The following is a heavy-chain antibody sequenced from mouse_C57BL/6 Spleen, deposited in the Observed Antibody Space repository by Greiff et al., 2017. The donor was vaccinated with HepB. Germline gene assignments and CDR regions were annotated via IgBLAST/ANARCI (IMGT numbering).Heavy chain of an antibody. D-gene: IGHD2-5*01. V-gene: IGHV1-81*01. CDR2: IYPRSGNT. J-gene: IGHJ4*01. CDR1: GYTFTSYG. Sequence: VMLVESGAELARPGASVKLSCKASGYTFTSYGISWVKQRTGQGLEWIGEIYPRSGNTYYNEKFKGKATLTADKSSSTAYMELRSLTSEDSAVYFCARNPLAYYSKRDAMDYWGQGTSVTVSS. CDR3: ARNPLAYYSKRDAMDY.